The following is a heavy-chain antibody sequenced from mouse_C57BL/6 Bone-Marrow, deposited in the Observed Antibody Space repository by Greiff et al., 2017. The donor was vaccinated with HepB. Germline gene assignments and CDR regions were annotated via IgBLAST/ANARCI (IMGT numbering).Heavy chain of an antibody. CDR2: INSDGGST. CDR3: ARRADYYGSSYWYFDV. V-gene: IGHV5-2*01. CDR1: EYEFPSHD. Sequence: EVKLVESGGGLVQPGESLKLSCESNEYEFPSHDMSWVRKTPEKRLELVAAINSDGGSTYYPDTMERRFIISRDNTKKTLYLQMSSLRSEDTALYYCARRADYYGSSYWYFDVWGTGTTVTVSS. J-gene: IGHJ1*03. D-gene: IGHD1-1*01.